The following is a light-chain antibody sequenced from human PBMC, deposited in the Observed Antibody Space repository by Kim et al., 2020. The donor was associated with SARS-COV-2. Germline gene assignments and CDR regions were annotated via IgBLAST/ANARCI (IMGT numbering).Light chain of an antibody. V-gene: IGKV1-33*01. CDR2: VAY. CDR1: HGARKN. J-gene: IGKJ4*02. Sequence: AYLGERESPSCEASHGARKNLQCVQKKQEKEPMILISVAYKVGKGVPQRCRGSGYGTEFTLTITRLQSEEVAKYYCEKYKRVTLTFGRGTKVDIK. CDR3: EKYKRVTLT.